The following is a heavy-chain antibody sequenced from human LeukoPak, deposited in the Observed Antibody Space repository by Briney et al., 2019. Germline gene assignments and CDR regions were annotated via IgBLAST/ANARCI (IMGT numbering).Heavy chain of an antibody. Sequence: GGSLRLSCAASGFTFSSYWMHWVRQTPGKGLVWVSRIKSDGSTIYADSVKGRFTISRDNAKSSLYLQMNSLRAEDTAVYYCARDPYSGSYGAHYYYYMDVWGKGTTVTISS. CDR1: GFTFSSYW. CDR2: IKSDGST. CDR3: ARDPYSGSYGAHYYYYMDV. J-gene: IGHJ6*03. V-gene: IGHV3-74*01. D-gene: IGHD1-26*01.